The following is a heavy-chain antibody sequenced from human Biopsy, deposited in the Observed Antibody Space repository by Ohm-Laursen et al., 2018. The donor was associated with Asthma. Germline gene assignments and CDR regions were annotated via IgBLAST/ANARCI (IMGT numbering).Heavy chain of an antibody. V-gene: IGHV1-69*13. D-gene: IGHD2-2*01. CDR1: GGTFSSNS. CDR3: ARGPEYVRSSGALDY. Sequence: SVKVSCKASGGTFSSNSINWVRQVPGQGLEWMGRIIPIFGPTNYAQKFQGRVTISADDSTSTAYMELSSLSSEDTALYYCARGPEYVRSSGALDYWGQGTLVTVSS. CDR2: IIPIFGPT. J-gene: IGHJ4*02.